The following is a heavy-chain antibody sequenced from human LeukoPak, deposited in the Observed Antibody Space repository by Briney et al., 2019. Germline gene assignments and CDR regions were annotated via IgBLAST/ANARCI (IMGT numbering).Heavy chain of an antibody. CDR1: GVSINDYY. CDR3: ARIRCGHSGSVCYNH. CDR2: ISHTEGT. J-gene: IGHJ1*01. D-gene: IGHD3-9*01. V-gene: IGHV4-34*01. Sequence: PSDTLSLTCGVFGVSINDYYWSWIRQSPGKGLEWIGEISHTEGTRYNPSLESRVTMSVGTSENQLSLKLIFVTAADTAVYYCARIRCGHSGSVCYNHWGPGTLVTVSS.